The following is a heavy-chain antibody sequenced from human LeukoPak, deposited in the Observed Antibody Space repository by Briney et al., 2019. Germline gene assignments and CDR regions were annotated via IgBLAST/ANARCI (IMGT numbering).Heavy chain of an antibody. CDR3: TRGGELMNF. D-gene: IGHD1-26*01. CDR2: IYYSGST. CDR1: GGSISSYY. V-gene: IGHV4-59*08. J-gene: IGHJ4*02. Sequence: SETLSLTCTVSGGSISSYYWSWIRQPPGKGLEWIGYIYYSGSTNYNPSLKSRVTISVDTSKNQFSLRLSSVTAADTAVYYCTRGGELMNFWGQGTLVTVSS.